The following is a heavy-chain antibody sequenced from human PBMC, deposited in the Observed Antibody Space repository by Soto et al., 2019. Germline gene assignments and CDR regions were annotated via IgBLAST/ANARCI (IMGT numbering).Heavy chain of an antibody. CDR3: VKGRGSYFVYFGLDV. D-gene: IGHD1-26*01. CDR2: IDWNGGST. J-gene: IGHJ6*02. Sequence: EVQLVESGGGLVQPGRSLRLSCVASGFTFDDYAMHWVRQTPGKGLEWVSSIDWNGGSTAYADSVKGRFTISRDNARNSLYLQMNCLRPEDTALYYCVKGRGSYFVYFGLDVWGQGTTVTVSS. V-gene: IGHV3-9*01. CDR1: GFTFDDYA.